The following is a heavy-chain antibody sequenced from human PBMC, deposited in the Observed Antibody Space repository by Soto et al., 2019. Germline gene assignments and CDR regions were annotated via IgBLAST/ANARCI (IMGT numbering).Heavy chain of an antibody. V-gene: IGHV6-1*01. CDR1: GDSVSSNNIA. CDR2: XXYXSXXXN. D-gene: IGHD2-15*01. J-gene: IGHJ4*02. CDR3: ARGRWSTFDY. Sequence: PSQTLSLTCAVSGDSVSSNNIAWNWLRQSPWRGLEGXGRXXYXSXXXNXXAVSVRSRITINLDTSKNQFSLQLNSGTPEDTAVYYWARGRWSTFDYWGQGAQVTVSS.